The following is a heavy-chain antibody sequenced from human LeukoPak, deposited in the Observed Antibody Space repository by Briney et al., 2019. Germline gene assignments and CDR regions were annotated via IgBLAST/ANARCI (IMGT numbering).Heavy chain of an antibody. J-gene: IGHJ4*02. CDR3: AREGTDRQGDYFDY. CDR2: INPNSGGT. V-gene: IGHV1-2*02. D-gene: IGHD1-1*01. Sequence: ASVKVSCKASGYTFTGYYMHWVRQAPGQGLEWMGWINPNSGGTNYAQKFQGRVTMTRDTSISTAYMELSRLRSDDTAVYYRAREGTDRQGDYFDYWGQGTLVTVSS. CDR1: GYTFTGYY.